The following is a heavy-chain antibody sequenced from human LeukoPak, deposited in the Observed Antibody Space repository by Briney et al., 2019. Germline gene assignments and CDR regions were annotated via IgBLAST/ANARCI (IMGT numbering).Heavy chain of an antibody. V-gene: IGHV1-69*13. CDR1: GGTFSSYA. D-gene: IGHD3-3*01. J-gene: IGHJ4*02. CDR2: IIPIFGTA. CDR3: ARGLRFLEWFYY. Sequence: SVKVSCKASGGTFSSYAISWVRQAPGQGLEWMGGIIPIFGTANYAQKFQGRVTITADESTSTAYMELSSLRSEDTAVYYCARGLRFLEWFYYWGQGTLVTVSS.